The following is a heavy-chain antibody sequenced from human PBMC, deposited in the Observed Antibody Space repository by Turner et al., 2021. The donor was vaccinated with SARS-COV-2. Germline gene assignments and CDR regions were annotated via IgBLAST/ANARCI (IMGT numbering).Heavy chain of an antibody. CDR3: ARGVTVAGITPFGY. J-gene: IGHJ4*02. CDR1: GFTFSSYW. CDR2: MNSDGSST. V-gene: IGHV3-74*01. Sequence: EVQLVESGGGLVQPGGSLRLSCAASGFTFSSYWMHWVRQAPGKGLVWVSRMNSDGSSTSYADSVKGRFTVSRDNAKNTLYLQMNSLRAEDTAVYYCARGVTVAGITPFGYWGQGTLVTVSS. D-gene: IGHD6-19*01.